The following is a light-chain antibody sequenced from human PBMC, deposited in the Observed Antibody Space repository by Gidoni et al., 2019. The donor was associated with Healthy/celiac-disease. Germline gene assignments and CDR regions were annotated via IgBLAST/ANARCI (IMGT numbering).Light chain of an antibody. Sequence: AIQLTQSPSSLSASVGDRVTITCRASQGIRNDLGWYQQKPGKAPKLLIYAASSLQSGVPSRFSGSGSGTDFTLTISSLQPEDFATYYCLQDYNYLLTFGGGTKVEIK. CDR3: LQDYNYLLT. J-gene: IGKJ4*01. V-gene: IGKV1-6*01. CDR1: QGIRND. CDR2: AAS.